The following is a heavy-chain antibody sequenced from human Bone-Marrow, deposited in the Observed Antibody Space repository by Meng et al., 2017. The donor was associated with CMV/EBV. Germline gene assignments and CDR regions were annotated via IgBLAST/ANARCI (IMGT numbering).Heavy chain of an antibody. CDR2: ISSSGSTI. V-gene: IGHV3-11*01. CDR1: GFTFSDYY. CDR3: AREQSGSYGLDV. Sequence: GESLKISCAASGFTFSDYYMSWIRQAPGKGLEWVSYISSSGSTIYYADSVKGRFTISRDNSKNTLYLQMNSLRAEDTAVYYCAREQSGSYGLDVWGQGTTVTVSS. D-gene: IGHD1-26*01. J-gene: IGHJ6*02.